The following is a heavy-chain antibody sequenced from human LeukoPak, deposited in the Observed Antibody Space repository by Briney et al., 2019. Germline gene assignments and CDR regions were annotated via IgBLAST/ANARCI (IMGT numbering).Heavy chain of an antibody. CDR1: GYTFTGYY. CDR3: ARDVDPYCNFGSCYDY. J-gene: IGHJ4*02. D-gene: IGHD2-15*01. Sequence: ASVKVSCKASGYTFTGYYMHWVRQAPGQGLEWMGWISPHSGDVRSAQRFQGRVTMTSDTSITTAYMQLSSLTSDDTAVYHCARDVDPYCNFGSCYDYWGQGTQVTVSS. V-gene: IGHV1-2*02. CDR2: ISPHSGDV.